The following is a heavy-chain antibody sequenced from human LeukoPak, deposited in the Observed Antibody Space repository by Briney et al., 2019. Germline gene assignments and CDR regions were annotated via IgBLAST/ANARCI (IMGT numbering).Heavy chain of an antibody. CDR1: GFTFDDYG. V-gene: IGHV3-20*04. D-gene: IGHD3-9*01. CDR2: INWNGGST. J-gene: IGHJ4*02. Sequence: GGSLRLSCAASGFTFDDYGMSWVRQAPGKGLEWVSGINWNGGSTGYADSVKGRFTISRDNAKNSLYLQMNSLRAEDTALYYCARENMADILTGYADYWGQGTLVTVSS. CDR3: ARENMADILTGYADY.